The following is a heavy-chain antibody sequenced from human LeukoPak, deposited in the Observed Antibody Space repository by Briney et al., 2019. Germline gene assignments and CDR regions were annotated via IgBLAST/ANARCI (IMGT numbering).Heavy chain of an antibody. D-gene: IGHD3-22*01. CDR2: IIPIFGTA. V-gene: IGHV1-69*05. Sequence: SVKLSCKASGGTFSSYAISWVRQAPGQGLEWMGRIIPIFGTANYAQKFEGRVTITTDESTSTAYMELSGLRSEDTAVYYRATHDSSGYYGTGYFQHWGQGTLVTVSS. CDR3: ATHDSSGYYGTGYFQH. CDR1: GGTFSSYA. J-gene: IGHJ1*01.